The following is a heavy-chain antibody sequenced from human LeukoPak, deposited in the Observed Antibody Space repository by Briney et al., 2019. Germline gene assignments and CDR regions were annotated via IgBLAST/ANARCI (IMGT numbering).Heavy chain of an antibody. CDR3: ARGVVLTTASAMGY. Sequence: ASVKVSCKASGYTFTGYYMHWVRQAPGQGLEWMGWINPNSGGTNYAQKFQGRVTMTRDTSINTAYMELSRLRSDDTAVYYCARGVVLTTASAMGYWGQGTLVTVSS. CDR2: INPNSGGT. J-gene: IGHJ4*02. CDR1: GYTFTGYY. D-gene: IGHD4-11*01. V-gene: IGHV1-2*02.